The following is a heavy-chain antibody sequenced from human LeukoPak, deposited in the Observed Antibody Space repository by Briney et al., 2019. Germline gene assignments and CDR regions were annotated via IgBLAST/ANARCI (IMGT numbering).Heavy chain of an antibody. CDR2: IDYSGST. CDR3: ARQLGYCSSTSCYADKVDY. CDR1: GGSISSSSYY. D-gene: IGHD2-2*01. Sequence: SETLSLTCTVSGGSISSSSYYWGWIRQPPGKGLQWIMRIDYSGSTYYNPSLKSRVTISVDTFKNQFSLKLSSVTDADTAVYYCARQLGYCSSTSCYADKVDYWGQGTLVTVSS. V-gene: IGHV4-39*01. J-gene: IGHJ4*02.